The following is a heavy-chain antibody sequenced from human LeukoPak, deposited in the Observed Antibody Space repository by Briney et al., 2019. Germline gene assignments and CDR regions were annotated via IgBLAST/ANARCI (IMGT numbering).Heavy chain of an antibody. D-gene: IGHD5-12*01. V-gene: IGHV4-39*01. Sequence: PSETLSLTCTVSGGCISSSSYYWGWIRQPPGKGLEWIGSIYYSGSTYYNPSLKSRVTISVDTSKNQFSLKLSSVTAADTAVYYCARRGPGPPLATMSYFDYWGQGTLVTVSS. CDR2: IYYSGST. CDR3: ARRGPGPPLATMSYFDY. CDR1: GGCISSSSYY. J-gene: IGHJ4*02.